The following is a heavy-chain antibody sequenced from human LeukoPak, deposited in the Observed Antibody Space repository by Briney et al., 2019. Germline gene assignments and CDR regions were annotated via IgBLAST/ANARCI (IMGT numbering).Heavy chain of an antibody. CDR3: ARHLPGPYGSGSYSSGFDY. CDR1: GGSFSGYY. Sequence: PSETLSLTCAVYGGSFSGYYWSWIRQPPGKGLEWIGEINHSGSTNYNPSLKSRVTISVDTSKNQFSLKLSSVTAADTAVYYCARHLPGPYGSGSYSSGFDYWGQGTLVTVSS. J-gene: IGHJ4*02. V-gene: IGHV4-34*01. D-gene: IGHD3-10*01. CDR2: INHSGST.